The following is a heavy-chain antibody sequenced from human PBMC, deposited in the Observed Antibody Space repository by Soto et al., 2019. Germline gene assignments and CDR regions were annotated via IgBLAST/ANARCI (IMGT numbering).Heavy chain of an antibody. CDR3: AKDHPFQPGDLGAAFDY. J-gene: IGHJ4*02. Sequence: QVQLVESGGGVVQPARSLRLSCVASGFTFSSYTMQWVRQAPGRGLEWVAVISNDGSKTHFADSVKGRFSISRDNSKNTLHLQMDSLRAEDTAVYHCAKDHPFQPGDLGAAFDYWGQGTRVTVSS. CDR1: GFTFSSYT. V-gene: IGHV3-30-3*02. CDR2: ISNDGSKT. D-gene: IGHD7-27*01.